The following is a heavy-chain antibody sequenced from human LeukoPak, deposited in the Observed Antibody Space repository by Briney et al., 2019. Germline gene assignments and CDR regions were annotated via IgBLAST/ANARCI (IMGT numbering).Heavy chain of an antibody. CDR2: IYYSGST. CDR3: ARERDTYYYDSSGYYFSAFDI. J-gene: IGHJ3*02. V-gene: IGHV4-31*03. Sequence: PSETLSLTCTVSGGSISSGGYYWSWIRQHPGKGLEWIGYIYYSGSTYCNPSLKSRVTISVDTSKNQFSLKLSSVTAADTAVYYCARERDTYYYDSSGYYFSAFDIWGQGTMVTVSS. CDR1: GGSISSGGYY. D-gene: IGHD3-22*01.